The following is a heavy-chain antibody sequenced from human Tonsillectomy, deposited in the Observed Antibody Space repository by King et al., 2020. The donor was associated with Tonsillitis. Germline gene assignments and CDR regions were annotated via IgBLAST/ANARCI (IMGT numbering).Heavy chain of an antibody. CDR1: GFTLSSYW. V-gene: IGHV3-7*01. J-gene: IGHJ4*02. CDR2: INQDGSEK. Sequence: VQLVESGGGLVQPGGSLRLSCGVFGFTLSSYWMTWVRQAPGKGLEWVANINQDGSEKNYVDSVKGRFTISRDNAENSLSLQMNSLRAEDTAVYYCARDAYCSGGSCYIYWGQGTLVTVSP. D-gene: IGHD2-15*01. CDR3: ARDAYCSGGSCYIY.